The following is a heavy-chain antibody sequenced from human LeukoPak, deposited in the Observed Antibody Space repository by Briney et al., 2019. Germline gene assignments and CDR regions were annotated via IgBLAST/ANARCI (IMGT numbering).Heavy chain of an antibody. CDR3: AKSPRAAADNWFDP. V-gene: IGHV3-23*01. Sequence: GGSLRLSCAASGFTLSTYAMNWVRQAPGKGLEWVSGISAVGGSTYYAGSVKGRFTISRDNSKNTLYPQMNSLTVEDTAVYYCAKSPRAAADNWFDPWGQGTLVTVSS. D-gene: IGHD6-13*01. CDR2: ISAVGGST. CDR1: GFTLSTYA. J-gene: IGHJ5*02.